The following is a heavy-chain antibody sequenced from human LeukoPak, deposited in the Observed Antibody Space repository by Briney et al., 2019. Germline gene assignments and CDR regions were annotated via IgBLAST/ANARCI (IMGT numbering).Heavy chain of an antibody. CDR2: IYYSGSP. J-gene: IGHJ6*04. CDR3: ARSAAAGYYYGMDV. Sequence: SETLSLTCTVSGGSVSSGSYYWSWIRQPPGKGLEWIGYIYYSGSPNYNPSLKSRVTISVDTSKNQFSLKLSSVTAADTAVYYCARSAAAGYYYGMDVWGKGTTVTVSS. V-gene: IGHV4-61*01. D-gene: IGHD6-13*01. CDR1: GGSVSSGSYY.